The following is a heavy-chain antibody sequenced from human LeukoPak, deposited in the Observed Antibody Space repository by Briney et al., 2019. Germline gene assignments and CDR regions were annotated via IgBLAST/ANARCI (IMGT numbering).Heavy chain of an antibody. D-gene: IGHD3-22*01. J-gene: IGHJ4*02. CDR2: ISNNGGTT. CDR1: GFTFSSYA. CDR3: VKGAESYCDSRSDY. Sequence: GGSLRLSCSASGFTFSSYAMHWVRQAPGKGLEYVSAISNNGGTTYYVDPVKGRFTISRDNSKNTLYLQMSSLRAEDTAVFYCVKGAESYCDSRSDYWGQGTLVTVSS. V-gene: IGHV3-64D*09.